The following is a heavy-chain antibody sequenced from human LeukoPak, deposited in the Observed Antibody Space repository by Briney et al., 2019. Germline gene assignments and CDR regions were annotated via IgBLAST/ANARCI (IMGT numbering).Heavy chain of an antibody. CDR3: TRDSVVGVTGLPDY. CDR2: ITNKAYGAPS. J-gene: IGHJ4*02. V-gene: IGHV3-49*04. CDR1: GLPFCEYA. Sequence: RGRSLRLSCTASGLPFCEYAMTWARQAPGKGVEGVGFITNKAYGAPSEYAASLQGRFTISRDDSSSTAYLQMNSLKTEDTAVYYCTRDSVVGVTGLPDYWGQGTLGTVSS. D-gene: IGHD3-16*01.